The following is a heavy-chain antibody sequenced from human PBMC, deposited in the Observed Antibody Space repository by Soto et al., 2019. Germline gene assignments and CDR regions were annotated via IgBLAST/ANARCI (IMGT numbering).Heavy chain of an antibody. D-gene: IGHD1-26*01. CDR3: AKDLRGSTSTARIDY. Sequence: PGGSLRLSCAASGFTFSSYAMSWVRQAPGKGLEWVSSISSSGDGTYYADSVKGRFTISRYNSKNTLYLQMNSLRAEDTAIYYCAKDLRGSTSTARIDYWGQGTLVTVSS. CDR2: ISSSGDGT. CDR1: GFTFSSYA. V-gene: IGHV3-23*01. J-gene: IGHJ4*02.